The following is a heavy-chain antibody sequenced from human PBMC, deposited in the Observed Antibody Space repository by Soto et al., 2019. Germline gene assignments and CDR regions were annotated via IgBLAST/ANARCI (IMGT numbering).Heavy chain of an antibody. Sequence: QVQLVESGGGVVQPGTSLRLSCEVSGLTFSNNGMHWVRQAPGKGPEWVSVISADGNTQYYTDSVKGRFTISRDNSKNTLSLQMNNLRVYETAMYSCVNTLQTGHWRQGTLVTVSS. D-gene: IGHD3-10*01. CDR3: VNTLQTGH. V-gene: IGHV3-30*18. CDR1: GLTFSNNG. J-gene: IGHJ4*02. CDR2: ISADGNTQ.